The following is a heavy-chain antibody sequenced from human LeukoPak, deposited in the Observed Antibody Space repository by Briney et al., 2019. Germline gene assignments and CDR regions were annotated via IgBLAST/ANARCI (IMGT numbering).Heavy chain of an antibody. D-gene: IGHD3-10*01. J-gene: IGHJ4*02. V-gene: IGHV3-11*01. CDR1: GFTFSDYY. CDR2: ISSSGSTI. CDR3: ARDGRMYYYGSGSYSKGYYFDY. Sequence: GGSLRLSCAASGFTFSDYYMSWIRQAPGKGLEWVSYISSSGSTIYYADSVKGRFTISRDNAKNSLYLQMNSLRAEDTAVYYCARDGRMYYYGSGSYSKGYYFDYSGQGTLVTVSS.